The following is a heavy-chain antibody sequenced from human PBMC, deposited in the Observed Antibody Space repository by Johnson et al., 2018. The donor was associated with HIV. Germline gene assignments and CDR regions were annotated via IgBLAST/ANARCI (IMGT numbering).Heavy chain of an antibody. J-gene: IGHJ3*02. CDR2: IYSGGRT. V-gene: IGHV3-66*02. CDR3: AREREGAFDI. CDR1: GFTFSSYA. Sequence: VQLVESGGGLVQPGGSLRLSCAASGFTFSSYAMSWVRQAPGKGLEWVSVIYSGGRTYYADSVKGRFTISRDNSKNTLYLQMNSLRAEDTAVYYCAREREGAFDIWGQGTMVTVSS.